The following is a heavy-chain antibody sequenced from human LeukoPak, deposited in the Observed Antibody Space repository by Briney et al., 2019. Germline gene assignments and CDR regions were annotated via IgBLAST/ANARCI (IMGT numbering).Heavy chain of an antibody. Sequence: PGGSLRLSCAASGFTFSSYTMNWVRQPPGKGLEWVSNIGTSSTTIYYADSVKGRFTISRDNSKNTLYLQMNSLTAEDTAIYYCTKLDPRGKGSNLDTFDMWGQGTMVTVSS. V-gene: IGHV3-48*04. CDR1: GFTFSSYT. J-gene: IGHJ3*02. CDR2: IGTSSTTI. CDR3: TKLDPRGKGSNLDTFDM. D-gene: IGHD1-7*01.